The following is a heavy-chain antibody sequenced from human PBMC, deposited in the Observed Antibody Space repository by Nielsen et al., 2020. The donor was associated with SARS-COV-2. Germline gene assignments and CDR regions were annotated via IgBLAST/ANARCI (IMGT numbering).Heavy chain of an antibody. Sequence: GESLKISCAASGFSFSNYGIHWVRQAPGKGLEWVAFISYDANNKYYSDSVKGRFTISRDNSKNTLYLQMNSLRAEDTAVYYCAREVGATPYFDYWGQGTLVTVSS. CDR2: ISYDANNK. D-gene: IGHD1-26*01. J-gene: IGHJ4*02. CDR3: AREVGATPYFDY. V-gene: IGHV3-30*03. CDR1: GFSFSNYG.